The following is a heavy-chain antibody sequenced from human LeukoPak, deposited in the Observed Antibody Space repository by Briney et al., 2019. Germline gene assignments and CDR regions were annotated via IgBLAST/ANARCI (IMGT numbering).Heavy chain of an antibody. CDR1: GGSISSSHYY. Sequence: SETLSLTSTVSGGSISSSHYYWGWIRQPQGKGLEWIGSVYYTGSAYYNPSLKSRVTISVDTSKNQFSLKLSSVTAADTAVYYCARHPKFSVVVTDIFDYWGQGTLVTVSS. CDR3: ARHPKFSVVVTDIFDY. CDR2: VYYTGSA. V-gene: IGHV4-39*01. D-gene: IGHD2-21*02. J-gene: IGHJ4*02.